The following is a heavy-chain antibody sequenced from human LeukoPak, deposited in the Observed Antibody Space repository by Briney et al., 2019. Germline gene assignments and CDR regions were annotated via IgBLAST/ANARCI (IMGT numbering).Heavy chain of an antibody. V-gene: IGHV3-33*01. D-gene: IGHD4-17*01. CDR1: GFTFSNYG. J-gene: IGHJ4*02. CDR2: IWYDGSNK. Sequence: GGSLTLSCAASGFTFSNYGMHWVRQAPAKGLEWVAAIWYDGSNKYYVDSVKGRFPISRDNSKNTLYLQMNSLRAEDTAAYYCARAGYGDPHFDFWGQGTLVTVSS. CDR3: ARAGYGDPHFDF.